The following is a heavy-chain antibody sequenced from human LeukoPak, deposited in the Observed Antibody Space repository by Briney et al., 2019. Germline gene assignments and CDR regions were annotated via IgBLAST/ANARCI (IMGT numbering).Heavy chain of an antibody. D-gene: IGHD3-22*01. V-gene: IGHV3-21*01. CDR3: ARDRGPADGIVGEFDY. CDR1: GFTFSSYS. Sequence: GSLRLSCAASGFTFSSYSMNWVRQAPGKGLEWVSSISSSSSYICYADSVKGRFTISRDNAKNSLYLQMNSLRAEDTAVYYCARDRGPADGIVGEFDYWGQGTLVTVSS. J-gene: IGHJ4*02. CDR2: ISSSSSYI.